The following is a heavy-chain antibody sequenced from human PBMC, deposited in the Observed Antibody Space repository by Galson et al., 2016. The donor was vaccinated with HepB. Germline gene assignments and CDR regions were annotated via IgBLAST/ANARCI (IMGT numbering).Heavy chain of an antibody. CDR1: GFTFSKYG. D-gene: IGHD2-21*02. J-gene: IGHJ4*02. Sequence: SLRLSCAASGFTFSKYGMHWVRQAPGKGLEWVAVISYDGRDKQYADSVKGRFTVSRDNSKNTLFLQMNSPRVEDTAVYYCAKLDCGRDCPRDDWGQGTLVTVSS. CDR2: ISYDGRDK. CDR3: AKLDCGRDCPRDD. V-gene: IGHV3-30*19.